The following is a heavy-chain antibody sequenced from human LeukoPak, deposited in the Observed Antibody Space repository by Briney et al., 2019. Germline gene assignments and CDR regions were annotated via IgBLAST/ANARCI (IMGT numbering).Heavy chain of an antibody. V-gene: IGHV3-23*01. CDR3: AKAFRIVGIGNPDDAFDV. CDR2: IAGTGGST. J-gene: IGHJ3*01. D-gene: IGHD1-26*01. Sequence: GGSLRLSCAASGFTLSSYAMSWVRQPPGKGLEWVSSIAGTGGSTYYADSVKGRFTLSRDNSENTLYLQLNSLRAEDSGIYYCAKAFRIVGIGNPDDAFDVWGQGTVVTVS. CDR1: GFTLSSYA.